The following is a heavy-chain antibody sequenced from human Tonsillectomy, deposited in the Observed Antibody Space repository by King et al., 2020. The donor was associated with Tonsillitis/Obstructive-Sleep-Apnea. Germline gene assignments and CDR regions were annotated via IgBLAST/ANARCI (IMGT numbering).Heavy chain of an antibody. Sequence: QLQESGPGLVKPSETLSLTCTVSGGSISSSSYYWGWIRQPPGKGLEWIGSIYYSGSNYYNPSLKSRVTISVDTSKNQFSLKLSSVTAADTAVYHCTGGRHYGGTHWYVDLWGRGTLVTVSS. J-gene: IGHJ2*01. V-gene: IGHV4-39*01. CDR1: GGSISSSSYY. CDR2: IYYSGSN. CDR3: TGGRHYGGTHWYVDL. D-gene: IGHD4-23*01.